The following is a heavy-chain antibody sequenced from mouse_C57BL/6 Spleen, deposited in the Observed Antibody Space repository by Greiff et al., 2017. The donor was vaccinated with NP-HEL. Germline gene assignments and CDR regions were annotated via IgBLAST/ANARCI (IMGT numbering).Heavy chain of an antibody. V-gene: IGHV1-72*01. J-gene: IGHJ4*01. Sequence: QVQLQQPGAELVKPGASVKLSCKASGYTFTSYWMHWVKQRPGRGLEWIGRIDPNSGGTKYNEKFKSKATLTVDKPSSTAYMQLSSLTSEDSAVYYCARGGITTVVARYAMDYWGQGTSVTVSS. CDR2: IDPNSGGT. CDR1: GYTFTSYW. D-gene: IGHD1-1*01. CDR3: ARGGITTVVARYAMDY.